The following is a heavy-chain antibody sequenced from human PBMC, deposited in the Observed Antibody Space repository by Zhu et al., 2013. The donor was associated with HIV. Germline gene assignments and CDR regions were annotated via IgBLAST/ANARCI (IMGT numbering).Heavy chain of an antibody. V-gene: IGHV4-34*11. CDR3: ARDGWGGSDAFDI. CDR2: IYYTGST. CDR1: GGSFSGYF. J-gene: IGHJ3*02. Sequence: QVQLQQWGAGLLKPSETLSLTCAVYGGSFSGYFWSWIRQPPGKGLEWLGYIYYTGSTSYKPSLKNRVTMSVDTSKNQLSLKVTSVTAADTAIYYCARDGWGGSDAFDIWGQGTVVTVSS. D-gene: IGHD6-19*01.